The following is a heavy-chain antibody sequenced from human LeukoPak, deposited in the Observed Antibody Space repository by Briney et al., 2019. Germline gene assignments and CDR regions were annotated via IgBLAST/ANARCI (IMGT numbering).Heavy chain of an antibody. CDR3: ARDDCSGGSCYFDY. CDR2: IIPIFGTA. V-gene: IGHV1-69*13. J-gene: IGHJ4*02. D-gene: IGHD2-15*01. Sequence: SVKVTCQGSGGTLSSYAISWVRQAPGQGLEWMGGIIPIFGTANYAQKFQGRVTITADESTSTAYMELSSLRSEDTAVHYCARDDCSGGSCYFDYWGQGTLVTVSS. CDR1: GGTLSSYA.